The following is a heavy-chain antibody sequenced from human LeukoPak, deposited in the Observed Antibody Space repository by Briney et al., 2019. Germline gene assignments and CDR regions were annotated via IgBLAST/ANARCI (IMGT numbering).Heavy chain of an antibody. V-gene: IGHV3-30*04. Sequence: PGGSLRLSCAASGFTFSSYVMHWVRQAPGKGLEWVAIISYDGSNKYYADSVKGRFTISRDNSKNTLYLQMNSLRAEDTAVYYCARVGAATYAFDIWAKGQWSPSLQ. CDR2: ISYDGSNK. CDR1: GFTFSSYV. J-gene: IGHJ3*02. D-gene: IGHD3-16*01. CDR3: ARVGAATYAFDI.